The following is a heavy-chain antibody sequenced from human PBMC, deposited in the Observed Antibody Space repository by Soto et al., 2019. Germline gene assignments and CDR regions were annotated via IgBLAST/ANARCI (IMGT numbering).Heavy chain of an antibody. D-gene: IGHD2-15*01. Sequence: QVQLVESGGGVVQPGRPLRLSCGTSGFTFSSYGMHWVRQAPGKGLEWVALIYYDGSEKYYADSVKGRFTISRDYSTNTVYLQMSTLRVEDTGVYYWARDRSSGYSTSWHTSLDYWGRGTRVTVSS. CDR2: IYYDGSEK. CDR3: ARDRSSGYSTSWHTSLDY. J-gene: IGHJ4*02. CDR1: GFTFSSYG. V-gene: IGHV3-33*01.